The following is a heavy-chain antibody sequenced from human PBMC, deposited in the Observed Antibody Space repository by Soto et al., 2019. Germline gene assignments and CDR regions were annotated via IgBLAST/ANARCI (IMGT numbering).Heavy chain of an antibody. V-gene: IGHV4-38-2*02. CDR2: IYHRGAT. CDR3: ARGEWLPRSDY. J-gene: IGHJ4*02. CDR1: GYSINRGYY. Sequence: PSETLSLTCSVSGYSINRGYYWGWIRQAPGKGLEWIGSIYHRGATNYNPSLKGRVTISIDTSENQFSLKLTSVTAADTAVYYCARGEWLPRSDYWGQGTQVTVSS. D-gene: IGHD3-3*01.